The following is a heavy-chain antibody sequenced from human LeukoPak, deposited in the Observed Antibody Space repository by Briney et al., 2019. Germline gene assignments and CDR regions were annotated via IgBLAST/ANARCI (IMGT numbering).Heavy chain of an antibody. CDR2: INHSGST. CDR1: GGSFSGYY. Sequence: SETLSLTCAVYGGSFSGYYWSWIRQPPGKGLEWIGEINHSGSTNYNPSLKSRVTISVDTSKNQFSLKLSSVTAADTAVYYCASAVILGYCSSTSCPDRTPNWFDPWGQGTLVTVSS. V-gene: IGHV4-34*01. D-gene: IGHD2-2*01. CDR3: ASAVILGYCSSTSCPDRTPNWFDP. J-gene: IGHJ5*02.